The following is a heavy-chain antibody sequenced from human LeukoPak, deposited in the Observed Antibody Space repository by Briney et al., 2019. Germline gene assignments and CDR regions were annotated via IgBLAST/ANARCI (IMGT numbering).Heavy chain of an antibody. CDR1: GGPISSYY. J-gene: IGHJ3*02. CDR3: ARSTMVRGVIRAFDI. D-gene: IGHD3-10*01. CDR2: IYYSGST. V-gene: IGHV4-59*01. Sequence: SETLSLTCTVSGGPISSYYWSWIRQPPGKGLEWIGYIYYSGSTNYNPSLKSRVTISVDTSKNQFSLKLSSVTAADTAVYYCARSTMVRGVIRAFDIWGQGTMVTVSS.